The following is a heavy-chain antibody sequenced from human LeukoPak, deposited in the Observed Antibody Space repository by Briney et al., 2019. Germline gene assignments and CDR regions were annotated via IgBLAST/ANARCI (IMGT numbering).Heavy chain of an antibody. J-gene: IGHJ4*02. CDR2: ISSSGSYK. CDR3: ARDGNRPY. CDR1: GSPFITYS. Sequence: GALRLSCAASGSPFITYSMNGVRQAPGKGREGVSSISSSGSYKHYTDSVKGRLTISRDNAKKSLFLRMNSLRAEDTAVYYCARDGNRPYWGQGTLVTASS. V-gene: IGHV3-21*01. D-gene: IGHD1-14*01.